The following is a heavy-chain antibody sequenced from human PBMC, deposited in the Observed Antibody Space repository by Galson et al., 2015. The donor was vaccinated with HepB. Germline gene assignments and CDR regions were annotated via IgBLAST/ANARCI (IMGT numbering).Heavy chain of an antibody. Sequence: SLRLSCAASGFTVSSNYMSWVRQAPGKGLEWVSVIYSGGSTYYADSVKGRFTISRDNSKNTLYLQMNSLRAEDTAVYYCARELGSYYDSSGYYDYWGQGTLVTISS. J-gene: IGHJ4*02. D-gene: IGHD3-22*01. CDR3: ARELGSYYDSSGYYDY. CDR1: GFTVSSNY. V-gene: IGHV3-53*01. CDR2: IYSGGST.